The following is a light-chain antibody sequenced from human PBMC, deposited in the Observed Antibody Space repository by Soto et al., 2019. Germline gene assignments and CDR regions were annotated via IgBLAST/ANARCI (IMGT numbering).Light chain of an antibody. CDR2: APS. J-gene: IGKJ2*01. V-gene: IGKV1-12*01. CDR1: QGISSW. Sequence: DIQMTQSPSSVSASVGDRVTITCRASQGISSWLAWYQQRPGKAPKLLIYAPSILQSAVPSRFSVSVPGTDFTLTISSPQPDDFSTYYCQQTYSFPPTFGQGTKLDIK. CDR3: QQTYSFPPT.